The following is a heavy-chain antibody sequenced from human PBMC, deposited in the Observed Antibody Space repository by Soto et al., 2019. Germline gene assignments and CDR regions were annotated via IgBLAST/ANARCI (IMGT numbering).Heavy chain of an antibody. D-gene: IGHD3-16*01. V-gene: IGHV4-4*02. Sequence: PSETLSLTCAVSGASIGSNNWWGWGPWCQRKGQGWIEEDYHSGNTNYNPSLKGRVTISIDNSKNQFSLKLTSMTAGDTAVYSCAVPGDGGFGYWGQGPLVTV. CDR1: GASIGSNNW. CDR2: DYHSGNT. CDR3: AVPGDGGFGY. J-gene: IGHJ4*02.